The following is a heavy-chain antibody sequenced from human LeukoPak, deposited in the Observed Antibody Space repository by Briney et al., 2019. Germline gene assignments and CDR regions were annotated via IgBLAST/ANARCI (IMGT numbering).Heavy chain of an antibody. D-gene: IGHD5-24*01. CDR3: ARDQEDDYYPNYFDY. Sequence: GGSLRLSCAASGFTFSNAWMSWVRQAPGKGLEWVSSISSSSSYIYYADSVKGRFTISRDNAKNSLYLQMNSLRAEDTAVYYCARDQEDDYYPNYFDYWGQGTLVTVSS. CDR2: ISSSSSYI. CDR1: GFTFSNAW. J-gene: IGHJ4*02. V-gene: IGHV3-21*01.